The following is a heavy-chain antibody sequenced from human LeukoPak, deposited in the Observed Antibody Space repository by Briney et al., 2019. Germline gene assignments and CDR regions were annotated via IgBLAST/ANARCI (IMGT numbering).Heavy chain of an antibody. Sequence: SVKVSCKASGGTFSSYAISWVRQAPGQGLEWMGGIIPIFGTANYAQKFQGRVTITADESTSTAYMELSSLRSEDTAVYYCAASIGTTGTTNVYYYYYGMDVWGQGTTVTVSS. D-gene: IGHD1-1*01. CDR1: GGTFSSYA. V-gene: IGHV1-69*13. J-gene: IGHJ6*02. CDR3: AASIGTTGTTNVYYYYYGMDV. CDR2: IIPIFGTA.